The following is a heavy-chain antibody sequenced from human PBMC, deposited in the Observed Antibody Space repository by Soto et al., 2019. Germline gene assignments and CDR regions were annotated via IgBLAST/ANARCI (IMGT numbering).Heavy chain of an antibody. Sequence: VQLLESGGGLVQPGGSLRLSCTASGFTFSNYAMSWVRQAPGNGLEWVSTISGSGDSTNYADSVKGQFAISRDNSNNMLYVQMDSLRVEDTAVYYCAKENRRGYCSGGICYGYFDYWGQGTLVTVSS. D-gene: IGHD2-15*01. CDR1: GFTFSNYA. CDR3: AKENRRGYCSGGICYGYFDY. CDR2: ISGSGDST. V-gene: IGHV3-23*01. J-gene: IGHJ4*02.